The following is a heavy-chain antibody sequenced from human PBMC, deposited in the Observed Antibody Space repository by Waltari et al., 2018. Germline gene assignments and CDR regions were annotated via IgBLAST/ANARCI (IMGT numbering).Heavy chain of an antibody. CDR3: AREDKDYYGMDV. V-gene: IGHV4-59*11. J-gene: IGHJ6*02. CDR1: GGSISSHY. Sequence: VQLQESGPGLVKPSETLSLTCTVSGGSISSHYWSWIRQPPGKGLEWIGYIYYSGSTNYNPSLKSRVTISVDTSKNQFSLKLSSVTAADTAVYYCAREDKDYYGMDVWGQGTTVTVSS. CDR2: IYYSGST.